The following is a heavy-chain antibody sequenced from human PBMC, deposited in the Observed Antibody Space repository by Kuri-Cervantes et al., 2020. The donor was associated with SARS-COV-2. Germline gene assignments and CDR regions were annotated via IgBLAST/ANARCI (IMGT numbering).Heavy chain of an antibody. CDR1: GGSISSSNYY. J-gene: IGHJ5*02. Sequence: ESLKISCTVSGGSISSSNYYWGWIRQPPGKGLEWIGSVYYSGSTYYNPSLKSRVTISVDTSKNQFSLKLSSVTAADTAVYYCARSSAAAGPYNWFDPWGQGTLVTVSS. CDR2: VYYSGST. CDR3: ARSSAAAGPYNWFDP. V-gene: IGHV4-39*01. D-gene: IGHD6-13*01.